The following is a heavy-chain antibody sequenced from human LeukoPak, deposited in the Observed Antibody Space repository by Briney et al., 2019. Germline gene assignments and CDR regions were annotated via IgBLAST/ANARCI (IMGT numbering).Heavy chain of an antibody. CDR3: AREEYYDSSGTI. Sequence: SETLSLTCTVSGGSISSYYWSWIRQPPGKGLEWIGYIYYSGSTNYNPSLKSRVTISVDTSKNQFSLKLSSVTAADTAVYYCAREEYYDSSGTIWGQGTLVTVSS. J-gene: IGHJ4*02. CDR1: GGSISSYY. CDR2: IYYSGST. D-gene: IGHD3-22*01. V-gene: IGHV4-59*01.